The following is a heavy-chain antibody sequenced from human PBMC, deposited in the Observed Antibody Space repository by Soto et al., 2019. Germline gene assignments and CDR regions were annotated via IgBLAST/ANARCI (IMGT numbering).Heavy chain of an antibody. CDR2: INPSGGST. V-gene: IGHV1-46*01. D-gene: IGHD5-18*01. Sequence: ASVKVSCKASGYTFTSYYMHWVRQAPGQGLEWMGIINPSGGSTSYAQKFQGRVTMTRDTSTSTVYMELSSLRSEDTAVYYCARDGGVDTDMVTDWFDPWGQGTLVTVSS. CDR1: GYTFTSYY. J-gene: IGHJ5*02. CDR3: ARDGGVDTDMVTDWFDP.